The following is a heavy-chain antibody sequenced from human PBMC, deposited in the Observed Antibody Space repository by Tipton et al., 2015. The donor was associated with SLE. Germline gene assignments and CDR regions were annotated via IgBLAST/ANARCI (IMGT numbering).Heavy chain of an antibody. CDR2: IYYSGTT. CDR3: ARWAADSYMDV. D-gene: IGHD6-13*01. CDR1: DYSIRSGFY. V-gene: IGHV4-38-2*02. J-gene: IGHJ6*03. Sequence: TLSLTCIVSDYSIRSGFYWAWIRQPPGKGLEWIGSIYYSGTTYYNPSLRSRVTISVDTSKEQFSLKLTSVTAADTAVYYCARWAADSYMDVWGKGTTVIVSS.